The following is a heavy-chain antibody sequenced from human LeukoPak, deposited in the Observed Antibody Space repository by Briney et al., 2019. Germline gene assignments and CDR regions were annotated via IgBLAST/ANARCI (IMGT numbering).Heavy chain of an antibody. CDR1: GFSFSNYG. D-gene: IGHD6-6*01. J-gene: IGHJ4*02. CDR3: ARGGAARPDY. Sequence: PGGSLRLSCVASGFSFSNYGMNWVRQAPGKGLEWVSYISATRANINYADSVRDRFTISRDNAKSSLYLQMNSLRVEDGAVCYCARGGAARPDYWGQGTRVTVSS. CDR2: ISATRANI. V-gene: IGHV3-48*04.